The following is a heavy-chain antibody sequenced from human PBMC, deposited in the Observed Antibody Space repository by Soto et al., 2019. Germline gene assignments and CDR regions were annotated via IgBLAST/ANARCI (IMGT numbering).Heavy chain of an antibody. D-gene: IGHD1-26*01. V-gene: IGHV3-21*01. Sequence: PGGSLRLSCAASGFTFSSYSMNWVRQAPGKGLEWVSSISSSSSYIYYADSVKGRFTISRDNAKNSLYLQMNSLRAEDTAVYYCARGPTDIVGATTRDYWGQGTLVTVSS. CDR3: ARGPTDIVGATTRDY. J-gene: IGHJ4*02. CDR1: GFTFSSYS. CDR2: ISSSSSYI.